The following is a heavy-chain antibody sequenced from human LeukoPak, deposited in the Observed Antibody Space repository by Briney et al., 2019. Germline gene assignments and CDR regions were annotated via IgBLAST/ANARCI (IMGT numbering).Heavy chain of an antibody. V-gene: IGHV4-59*12. CDR2: ASYSGRA. Sequence: PSETLSLTCTVSSGSISSYYWSWIRKLPGKGLEWNGYASYSGRANYTHTFKSRVTISVDTSKNQVSLKLSSVTAADTAVYYCARDEKLGQFDYWGQGTMVTVSS. CDR1: SGSISSYY. D-gene: IGHD3-10*01. CDR3: ARDEKLGQFDY. J-gene: IGHJ4*02.